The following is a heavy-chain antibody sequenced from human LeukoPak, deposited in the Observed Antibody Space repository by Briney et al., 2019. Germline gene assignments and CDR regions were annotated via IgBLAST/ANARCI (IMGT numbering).Heavy chain of an antibody. CDR1: GGSISSYY. Sequence: SETLSLTCTVSGGSISSYYWSCIRQPPGEGLEWIGYIYYSGSTNYNPSLKSRVTISVDTSKIQFSLKLSSVTAADTAVYYCARQSYYDSSGYYDSLYYYYMDVWGKGTTVTVSS. CDR2: IYYSGST. D-gene: IGHD3-22*01. J-gene: IGHJ6*03. V-gene: IGHV4-59*08. CDR3: ARQSYYDSSGYYDSLYYYYMDV.